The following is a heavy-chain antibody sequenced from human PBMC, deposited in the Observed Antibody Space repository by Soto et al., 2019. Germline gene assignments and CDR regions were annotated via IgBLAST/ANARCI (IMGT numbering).Heavy chain of an antibody. J-gene: IGHJ4*02. CDR1: GFTFSSYA. V-gene: IGHV3-23*01. CDR3: AKGFIKGIAAAGARDY. CDR2: ISGSGGST. D-gene: IGHD6-13*01. Sequence: GGSLRLSCAASGFTFSSYAMSWVRQAPGKGLEWVSAISGSGGSTYYADSVKGRFTISRDNSKNTLYLQMNSLRAEDTAVYYCAKGFIKGIAAAGARDYWGQGTLVTVSS.